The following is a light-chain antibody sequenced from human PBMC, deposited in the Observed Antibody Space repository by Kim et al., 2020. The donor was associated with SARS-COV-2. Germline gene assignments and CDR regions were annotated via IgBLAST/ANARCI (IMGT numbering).Light chain of an antibody. CDR2: GAS. Sequence: SPGERAPLSARASQSVSSNLAWYQQKPGQAPRLLIYGASTRATGIPARFSGSGSGTEFTLTISSLQSEDFAVYYCQQYNNWPPMYTFGQGTKLEI. J-gene: IGKJ2*01. V-gene: IGKV3-15*01. CDR1: QSVSSN. CDR3: QQYNNWPPMYT.